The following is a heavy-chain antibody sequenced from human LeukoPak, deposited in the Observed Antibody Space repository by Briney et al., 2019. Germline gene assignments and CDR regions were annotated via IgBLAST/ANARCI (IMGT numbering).Heavy chain of an antibody. CDR2: ISGRGDRT. CDR3: AKEQSSSGFFDY. Sequence: PGGSLRLSCAASGFTFSSYAMSWVRQAPGKGLEWVSAISGRGDRTYYADSVKGRFTISRDNSKNTLYLQMNSLRAEDTAVYYCAKEQSSSGFFDYWGQGNLVTVSS. V-gene: IGHV3-23*01. J-gene: IGHJ4*02. CDR1: GFTFSSYA. D-gene: IGHD6-6*01.